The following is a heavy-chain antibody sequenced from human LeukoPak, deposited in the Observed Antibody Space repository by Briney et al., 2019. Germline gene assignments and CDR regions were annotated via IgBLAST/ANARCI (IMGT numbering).Heavy chain of an antibody. CDR3: ARRCSGPTCYTDAYDS. D-gene: IGHD2-2*02. J-gene: IGHJ3*02. CDR1: GGSISSYY. CDR2: VYYSGST. V-gene: IGHV4-59*08. Sequence: PSETLSLTCTVSGGSISSYYWTWVRQPPGKGLEWIGYVYYSGSTDYNPSLKSRVTISVDTSNKQFSLNLSSVTAADTAVYYCARRCSGPTCYTDAYDSWGQGTMVTVSS.